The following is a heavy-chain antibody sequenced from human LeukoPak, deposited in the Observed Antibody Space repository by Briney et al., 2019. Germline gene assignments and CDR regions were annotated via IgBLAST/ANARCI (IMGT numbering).Heavy chain of an antibody. D-gene: IGHD3-3*01. J-gene: IGHJ4*02. V-gene: IGHV4-61*02. Sequence: TLSLTCTVSGGSISSGSYYWSWIRQPAGKGLEWIGRIYTSGSTNYNPSLKSRVTMSVDTSKNQFSLKLSSVTAADTAVYYCARGFLEWLFSYWGQGTLVTVSS. CDR1: GGSISSGSYY. CDR3: ARGFLEWLFSY. CDR2: IYTSGST.